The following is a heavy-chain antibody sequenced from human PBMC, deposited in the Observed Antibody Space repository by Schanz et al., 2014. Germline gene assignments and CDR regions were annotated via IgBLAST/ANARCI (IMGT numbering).Heavy chain of an antibody. J-gene: IGHJ4*02. Sequence: QVQLVQSGAEVKKPGSSVKVSCKLSGGTFSSYTISWMRQAPGQGLEWMGKIIPVLNIATYAQRFQGRVSITADTSTNTAYMELSSLTSEDTAVYYCARAPTAYCSDTSCLGTPFDYWGQGTLVNVSS. D-gene: IGHD2-2*01. CDR3: ARAPTAYCSDTSCLGTPFDY. CDR1: GGTFSSYT. CDR2: IIPVLNIA. V-gene: IGHV1-69*02.